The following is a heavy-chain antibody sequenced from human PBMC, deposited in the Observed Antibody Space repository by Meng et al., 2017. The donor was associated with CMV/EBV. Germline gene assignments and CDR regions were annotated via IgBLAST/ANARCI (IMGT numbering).Heavy chain of an antibody. CDR2: ISSSSSYI. Sequence: EVQLGESGGGLVKPGGSLRLSCAASGFTFSSYSMNWVRQAPGKGLEWVSSISSSSSYIYYADSVKGRFTISRDNAKNSLYLQMNSLRAEDTAVYYCASYSSSWEGYWGQGTLVTVSS. J-gene: IGHJ4*02. CDR3: ASYSSSWEGY. V-gene: IGHV3-21*01. D-gene: IGHD6-13*01. CDR1: GFTFSSYS.